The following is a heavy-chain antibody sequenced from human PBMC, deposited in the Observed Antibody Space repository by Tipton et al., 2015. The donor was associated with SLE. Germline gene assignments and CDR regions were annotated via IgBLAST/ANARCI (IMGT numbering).Heavy chain of an antibody. CDR2: TYYSGST. D-gene: IGHD3-22*01. V-gene: IGHV4-61*05. CDR3: ARVVLHYDSSGYYFDY. Sequence: TLSLTCSVSGDSISSSSYYWSWIRQPPGKGLEWIGNTYYSGSTSYNPSLKSRVTMSVDTSRNQFSLRLSSGTAADTAVYYCARVVLHYDSSGYYFDYWGQGILVTVSS. CDR1: GDSISSSSYY. J-gene: IGHJ4*02.